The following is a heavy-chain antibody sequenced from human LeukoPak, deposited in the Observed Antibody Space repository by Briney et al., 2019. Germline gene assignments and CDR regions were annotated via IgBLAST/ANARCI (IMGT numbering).Heavy chain of an antibody. CDR2: ITSSSVSI. CDR3: ARETQAIGEFDY. V-gene: IGHV3-48*01. CDR1: GFTFSRYT. J-gene: IGHJ4*02. Sequence: GGSLRLSCAASGFTFSRYTMNWVRQSPGKGLEWVSYITSSSVSIHYADAVSGRFTTSRDNARNSLYLQMNSLRAEDTAVYYCARETQAIGEFDYWGQGTLVTVSS. D-gene: IGHD2-21*01.